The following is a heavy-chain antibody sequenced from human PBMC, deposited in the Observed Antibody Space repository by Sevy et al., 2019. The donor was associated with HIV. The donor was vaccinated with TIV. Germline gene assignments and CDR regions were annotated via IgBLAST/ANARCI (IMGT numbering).Heavy chain of an antibody. Sequence: ASVKVSCKVSGYTFSTYRITWVRLAPGQGLEWMGWISPHNGDTNYAQKLQGRVTMITDTSTSTAYMELRSLRSDDTAVYYCARAYCSGGRCYSLAYWGQGTLVTVSS. CDR1: GYTFSTYR. CDR3: ARAYCSGGRCYSLAY. J-gene: IGHJ4*02. CDR2: ISPHNGDT. D-gene: IGHD2-15*01. V-gene: IGHV1-18*01.